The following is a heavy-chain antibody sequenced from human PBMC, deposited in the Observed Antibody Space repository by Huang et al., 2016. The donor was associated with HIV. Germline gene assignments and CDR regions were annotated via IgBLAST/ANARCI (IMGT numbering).Heavy chain of an antibody. D-gene: IGHD3-3*01. CDR1: GFTFSSYG. J-gene: IGHJ3*02. Sequence: QVQLVESGGGVVQPGGSLRLSCAASGFTFSSYGMHWVRQAPGKGLELVAFIRYDGSNKYYADSGNGRFTSSRDNSKNTLYLQMNSLRAEDTAVYYCAKVSYYDFWSGYPHDAFDIWGQGTMVTVSS. CDR3: AKVSYYDFWSGYPHDAFDI. V-gene: IGHV3-30*02. CDR2: IRYDGSNK.